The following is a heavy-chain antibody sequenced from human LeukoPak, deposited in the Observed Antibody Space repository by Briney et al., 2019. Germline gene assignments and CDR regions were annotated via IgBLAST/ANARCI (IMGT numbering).Heavy chain of an antibody. J-gene: IGHJ4*02. Sequence: PGGPLRLSCAASGFTFSNYGMHWVRQAPGKGLEWVAFTRYDGTNKYYADSVRGRFTISRDNSKNTLYLQMNSLRVEDTAVYYCAKYYYESSGASPFDYWGQGTLVTVSS. CDR2: TRYDGTNK. V-gene: IGHV3-30*02. CDR1: GFTFSNYG. D-gene: IGHD3-22*01. CDR3: AKYYYESSGASPFDY.